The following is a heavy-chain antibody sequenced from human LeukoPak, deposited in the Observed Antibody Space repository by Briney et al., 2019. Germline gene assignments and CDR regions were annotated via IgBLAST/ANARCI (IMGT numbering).Heavy chain of an antibody. CDR2: IWEDGTNI. Sequence: PGGSLRLSCAASGFTFSIYGMHWVRQAPGKGLEWVAAIWEDGTNIHYADSVKGRFTISRDNSKNTLYLQMNSLRDEDTAVYYCARVGYNSGWYEYWGQGTLVTVSS. V-gene: IGHV3-33*08. J-gene: IGHJ4*02. D-gene: IGHD6-19*01. CDR1: GFTFSIYG. CDR3: ARVGYNSGWYEY.